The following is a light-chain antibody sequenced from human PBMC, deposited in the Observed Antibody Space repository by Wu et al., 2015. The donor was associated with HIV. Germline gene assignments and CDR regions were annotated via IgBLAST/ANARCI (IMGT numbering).Light chain of an antibody. CDR3: QQSYSLPQT. Sequence: DIQMTQSPSSLSASIGDRVTISCRASQSISRFLHWYQQKPGKAPKFLIYAASNLQRGVPSRFSGSGSGTEFNLTISSLQPEDFATYFCQQSYSLPQTFGQGPRWRSN. V-gene: IGKV1-39*01. CDR1: QSISRF. J-gene: IGKJ1*01. CDR2: AAS.